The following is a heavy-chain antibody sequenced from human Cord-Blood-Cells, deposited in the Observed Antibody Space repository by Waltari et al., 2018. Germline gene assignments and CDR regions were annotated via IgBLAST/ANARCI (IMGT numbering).Heavy chain of an antibody. CDR3: ARGPTYYYDSSGYYYYYYGMDV. D-gene: IGHD3-22*01. V-gene: IGHV4-34*01. CDR2: INHSGST. J-gene: IGHJ6*02. CDR1: GGSFSGYY. Sequence: QVQLQQWGAGLLKPSETLSLTCAVYGGSFSGYYWSWIRQPPGKGLEWIGEINHSGSTNYNPSLKSRVTISVDTSKNQFSLKLSSVTAADTAVYYCARGPTYYYDSSGYYYYYYGMDVWGQGTTVTVSS.